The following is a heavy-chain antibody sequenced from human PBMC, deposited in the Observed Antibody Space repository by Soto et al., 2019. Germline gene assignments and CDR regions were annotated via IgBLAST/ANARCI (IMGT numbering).Heavy chain of an antibody. Sequence: TLSLTCTVSGGSISSGGYYWICIRQHPGKGLEWIGYIYYSGSTYYNPSLKSRVTISVDTSKNQFSLKLSSVTAADTAVYYCARLDSSGYYYGYYFDYWGQGTLVTVSS. CDR1: GGSISSGGYY. CDR2: IYYSGST. V-gene: IGHV4-31*03. CDR3: ARLDSSGYYYGYYFDY. J-gene: IGHJ4*02. D-gene: IGHD3-22*01.